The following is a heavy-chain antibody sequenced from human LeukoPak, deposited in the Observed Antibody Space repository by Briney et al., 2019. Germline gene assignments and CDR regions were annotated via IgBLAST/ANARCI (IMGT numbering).Heavy chain of an antibody. J-gene: IGHJ4*02. CDR1: GGSIGSFL. CDR2: IYASGNT. V-gene: IGHV4-4*07. Sequence: SDTLSLTGTVAGGSIGSFLWSWIRQPAGKGLEWIGHIYASGNTNYNPSLKSRVTMSVDTSKNQFSLRLSSVTAADTAVYYCARENYGDYGGEWHWGQGTLVTVSS. D-gene: IGHD4-17*01. CDR3: ARENYGDYGGEWH.